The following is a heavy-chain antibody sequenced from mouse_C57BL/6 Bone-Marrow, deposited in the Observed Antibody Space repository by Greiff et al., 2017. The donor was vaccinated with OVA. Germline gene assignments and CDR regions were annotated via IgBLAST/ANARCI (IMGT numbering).Heavy chain of an antibody. V-gene: IGHV1-77*01. CDR2: IGPGSGST. CDR3: AERGGNYARDYYAMDY. Sequence: VQLEESGAELVKPGASVKISCKASGYTFTDYYIHWVKQRPGQGLEWIGKIGPGSGSTYYNEKFKGKATLTADKSSSTAYMELSSLTSEDSAVYFCAERGGNYARDYYAMDYWGQGTSVTVSS. CDR1: GYTFTDYY. J-gene: IGHJ4*01. D-gene: IGHD2-1*01.